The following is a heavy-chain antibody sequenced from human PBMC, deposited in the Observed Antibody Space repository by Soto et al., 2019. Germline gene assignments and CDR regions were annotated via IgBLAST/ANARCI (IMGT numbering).Heavy chain of an antibody. CDR2: IWYDGSNK. CDR1: GFTFSAYG. Sequence: QVQLVESGGGVVQPGRSLRLSCAASGFTFSAYGMHWVRQAPGKGLEWVAVIWYDGSNKYYADSVRGRFTLSRDNSKNTLYLQMNSLRAEDTASYYCARDGSGGNWGQGTLVTVSP. V-gene: IGHV3-33*01. CDR3: ARDGSGGN. J-gene: IGHJ4*02. D-gene: IGHD3-10*01.